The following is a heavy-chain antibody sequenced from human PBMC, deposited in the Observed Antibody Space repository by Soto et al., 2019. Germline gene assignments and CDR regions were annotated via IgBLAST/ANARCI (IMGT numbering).Heavy chain of an antibody. D-gene: IGHD2-15*01. Sequence: PSETLSLTCTVSGGSISSYYWSWIRQPPGKGLEWIGYIYYSGSTNYNPSLKSRVTISVDTSKNQFSLELSSVTAADTAVYYCARVVVAANYYFDYWGQGTLVTVSS. CDR3: ARVVVAANYYFDY. J-gene: IGHJ4*02. V-gene: IGHV4-59*01. CDR1: GGSISSYY. CDR2: IYYSGST.